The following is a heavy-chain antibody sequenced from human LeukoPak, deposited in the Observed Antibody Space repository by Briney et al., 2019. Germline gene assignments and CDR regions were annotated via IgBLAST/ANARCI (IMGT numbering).Heavy chain of an antibody. CDR1: GYSISSGYW. CDR3: ARRVGGIAARLRGYYYYYYMDV. V-gene: IGHV4-38-2*02. CDR2: IFESGST. J-gene: IGHJ6*03. D-gene: IGHD6-6*01. Sequence: SETLSLTCNVSGYSISSGYWWGWIRQPPGKGLEWIGSIFESGSTYYNNNPSLKSRVTISVDASKNQFSLKLSSVTAADTAVYYCARRVGGIAARLRGYYYYYYMDVWGKGTTVTVSS.